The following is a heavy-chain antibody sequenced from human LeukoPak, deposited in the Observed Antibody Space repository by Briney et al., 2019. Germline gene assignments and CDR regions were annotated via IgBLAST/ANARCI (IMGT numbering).Heavy chain of an antibody. Sequence: GGSLRLSCAASGFTFSSYGMHWVRQAPGKGLEWVAVIWYDGSNKYYADSVKGRFSISRDNARNSLYLQMNSLRLEDTAVYFCARVSSGGSGGSCYKPNDNWGQGTLVTVST. CDR1: GFTFSSYG. D-gene: IGHD2-15*01. CDR3: ARVSSGGSGGSCYKPNDN. V-gene: IGHV3-33*01. J-gene: IGHJ4*02. CDR2: IWYDGSNK.